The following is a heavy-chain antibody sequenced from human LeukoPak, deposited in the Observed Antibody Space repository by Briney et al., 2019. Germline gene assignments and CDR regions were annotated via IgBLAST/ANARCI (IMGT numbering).Heavy chain of an antibody. CDR3: AKDNRRHYTSGPNPDSLH. J-gene: IGHJ4*02. CDR1: GFIFNNYA. V-gene: IGHV3-9*01. CDR2: ISWNSGSI. Sequence: GGSLRLSCAGSGFIFNNYAMHWVRQPPGKGLEWVSGISWNSGSIDYADSVEGRFTISRDNAKNSLYLQMNSLRVEDTAFYYCAKDNRRHYTSGPNPDSLHWGQGALVTVSS. D-gene: IGHD6-19*01.